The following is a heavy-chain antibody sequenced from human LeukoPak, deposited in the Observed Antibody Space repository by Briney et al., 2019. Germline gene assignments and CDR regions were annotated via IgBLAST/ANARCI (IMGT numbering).Heavy chain of an antibody. V-gene: IGHV4-34*01. CDR2: INHSGST. CDR1: GGSFSGYY. D-gene: IGHD2-8*01. CDR3: ARGLLVSGQCNWFDP. J-gene: IGHJ5*02. Sequence: SETLSHTCAVYGGSFSGYYWSWIRQPPGKGLEWIGEINHSGSTNYNPSLKSRVTISVDTSKNQFSLKLSSVTAADTAVYYCARGLLVSGQCNWFDPWGQGTLVTVSS.